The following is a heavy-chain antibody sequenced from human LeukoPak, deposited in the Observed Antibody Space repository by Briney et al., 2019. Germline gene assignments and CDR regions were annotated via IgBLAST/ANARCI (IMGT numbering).Heavy chain of an antibody. Sequence: SETLSLTCTVSGYSITSGYYCGWIRQAPGKGLEWIGNFYHSGSTYYNPSLKSRVTISIDTSKNQCSLKLSSMTAEDTAMYYCARGEGYFNYYMDVWGKGTTVTVSS. CDR2: FYHSGST. V-gene: IGHV4-38-2*02. J-gene: IGHJ6*03. CDR1: GYSITSGYY. D-gene: IGHD1-26*01. CDR3: ARGEGYFNYYMDV.